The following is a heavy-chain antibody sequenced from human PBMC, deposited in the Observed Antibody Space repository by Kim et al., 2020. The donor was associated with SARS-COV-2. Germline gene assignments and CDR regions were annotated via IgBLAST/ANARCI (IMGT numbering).Heavy chain of an antibody. V-gene: IGHV3-64*01. Sequence: GGSLRLSCAASGFTFSTYAMHWVRQAPGKGLEYVSSISSNGDSTFYAKSVKGRFTISRDISKNTLYLQMGSLRPEDMAVYYCARASRPYCSGGSPTYSCYGLDVWGQGTTVTVSS. CDR2: ISSNGDST. CDR3: ARASRPYCSGGSPTYSCYGLDV. CDR1: GFTFSTYA. J-gene: IGHJ6*02. D-gene: IGHD2-15*01.